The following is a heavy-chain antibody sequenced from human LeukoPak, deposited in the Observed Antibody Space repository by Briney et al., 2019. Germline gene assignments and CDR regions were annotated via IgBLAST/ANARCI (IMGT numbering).Heavy chain of an antibody. CDR3: AKRTPYRSGLYYFDY. CDR2: INGGGDT. V-gene: IGHV3-23*01. J-gene: IGHJ4*02. D-gene: IGHD6-19*01. CDR1: GFTFSSYG. Sequence: RGSLRLSCAASGFTFSSYGMSWVRQAPGKGLEWVSTINGGGDTFYADSVKGRFTISRDNSKNTLYLQMNSLRAEDTAAYYCAKRTPYRSGLYYFDYWGRGTLVTVSS.